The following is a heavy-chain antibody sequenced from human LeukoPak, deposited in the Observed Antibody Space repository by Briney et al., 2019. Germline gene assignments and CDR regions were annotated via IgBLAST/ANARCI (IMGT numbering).Heavy chain of an antibody. Sequence: SETLSLTCTVSGGSISSSSYYWSWIRQPPGKGLEWIGEINHSGSTNYNPFLKSRVTISVDTSKNQFSLKLSSVTAADTAVYYCARSEYYDFWSGSHYYYGMDVWGQGTTVTVSS. CDR2: INHSGST. J-gene: IGHJ6*02. CDR3: ARSEYYDFWSGSHYYYGMDV. D-gene: IGHD3-3*01. V-gene: IGHV4-39*07. CDR1: GGSISSSSYY.